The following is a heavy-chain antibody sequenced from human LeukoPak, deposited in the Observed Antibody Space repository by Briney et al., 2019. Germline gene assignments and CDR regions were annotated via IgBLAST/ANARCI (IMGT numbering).Heavy chain of an antibody. CDR1: GGSISSSSYY. V-gene: IGHV4-39*01. J-gene: IGHJ4*02. CDR3: ASSPLRWLQLGAYFDY. Sequence: SETLSLTCTVSGGSISSSSYYWGWIRQPPGKGLEWIGSIYYSGSTYYNPSLKSRVTISVDTSKNQFSLKLSSVTAADTAVYYCASSPLRWLQLGAYFDYWGQGTLVTVSS. CDR2: IYYSGST. D-gene: IGHD5-24*01.